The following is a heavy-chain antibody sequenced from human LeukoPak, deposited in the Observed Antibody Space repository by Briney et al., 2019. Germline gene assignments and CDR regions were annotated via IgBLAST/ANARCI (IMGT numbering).Heavy chain of an antibody. CDR2: ISAYNSNT. CDR3: ARIGWPESRDGGIGYCSSTSCYVSDY. V-gene: IGHV1-18*01. J-gene: IGHJ4*02. CDR1: GYTFTSYG. Sequence: GASVKVSCKASGYTFTSYGISWVRQAPGQGLEWMGWISAYNSNTNYAQKLQGRVTMTTDTSTSTAYMELRSLRSDDTAVYYCARIGWPESRDGGIGYCSSTSCYVSDYWGQGTLVTVSS. D-gene: IGHD2-2*01.